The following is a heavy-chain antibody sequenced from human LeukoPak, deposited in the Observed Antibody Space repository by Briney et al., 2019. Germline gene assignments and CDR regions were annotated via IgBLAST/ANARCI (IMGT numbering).Heavy chain of an antibody. CDR3: ARGGYSGYESDDDAFDI. CDR1: GGSISSGGYS. D-gene: IGHD5-12*01. J-gene: IGHJ3*02. Sequence: SSETLSLTCAVSGGSISSGGYSWSWIRQPPGKGLEWIGYIYHSGSTYYNPSLKSRVTISVDRSKNQFSLKLSSVTAADTAVYYCARGGYSGYESDDDAFDIWGQGTMVTVSS. V-gene: IGHV4-30-2*01. CDR2: IYHSGST.